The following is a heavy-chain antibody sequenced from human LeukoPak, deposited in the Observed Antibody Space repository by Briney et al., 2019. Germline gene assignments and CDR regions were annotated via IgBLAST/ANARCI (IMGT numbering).Heavy chain of an antibody. D-gene: IGHD3-16*02. CDR1: GFTFSSYA. Sequence: GGSLRLSCAASGFTFSSYAMSWVRQAPGKGLEWVSAISGSGGSTYYADSVKGRFTISRDNAKNTLYLQMNSLRAEDTAVYYCARGYRGGFDYWGQGTLVTVSS. CDR2: ISGSGGST. V-gene: IGHV3-23*01. J-gene: IGHJ4*02. CDR3: ARGYRGGFDY.